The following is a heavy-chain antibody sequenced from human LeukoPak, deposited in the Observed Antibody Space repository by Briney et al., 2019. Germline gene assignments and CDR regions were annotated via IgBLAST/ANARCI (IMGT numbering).Heavy chain of an antibody. CDR3: TTHSSSWDPYYFDY. J-gene: IGHJ4*02. D-gene: IGHD6-13*01. CDR2: MNPNSGNT. Sequence: ASVEVSCKASGYTFSSNDINWVRQATGQGLEWMGWMNPNSGNTGYAQKFQGRVTMTRNTSISTAYMELSSLRSEDTAVYYCTTHSSSWDPYYFDYWGQGTLVTVSS. V-gene: IGHV1-8*01. CDR1: GYTFSSND.